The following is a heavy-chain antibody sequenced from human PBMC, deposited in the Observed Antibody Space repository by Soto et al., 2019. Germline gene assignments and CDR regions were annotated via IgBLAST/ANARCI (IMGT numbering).Heavy chain of an antibody. CDR1: GGSIYTYH. D-gene: IGHD4-17*01. J-gene: IGHJ4*02. Sequence: SETLSLTCNVSGGSIYTYHWNWIRQSPGKGLEWIGYISDGGSTNYNPSLKSRVTISVDTSKKQVSLKLSSVTAADTAVYYCARGDHDYGDYGHFDYWGQGTLVTVSS. CDR2: ISDGGST. V-gene: IGHV4-59*12. CDR3: ARGDHDYGDYGHFDY.